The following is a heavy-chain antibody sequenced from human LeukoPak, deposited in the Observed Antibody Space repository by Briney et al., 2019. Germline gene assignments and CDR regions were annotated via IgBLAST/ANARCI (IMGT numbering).Heavy chain of an antibody. CDR2: IIPIFGTA. CDR1: GGTFSSYA. Sequence: SVKVSCKASGGTFSSYAISWVRQAPGQGLEWMGGIIPIFGTANYAQKFQGRVTITADESTSTAYMELSGLRSEDTAVYYCARVSKIGGVIGSAFDIWGQGTMVTVSS. V-gene: IGHV1-69*01. J-gene: IGHJ3*02. D-gene: IGHD3-16*02. CDR3: ARVSKIGGVIGSAFDI.